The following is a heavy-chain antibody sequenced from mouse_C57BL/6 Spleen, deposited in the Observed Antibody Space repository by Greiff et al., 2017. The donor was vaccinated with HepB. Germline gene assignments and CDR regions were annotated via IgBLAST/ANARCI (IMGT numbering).Heavy chain of an antibody. D-gene: IGHD1-1*01. CDR2: IYPSDSET. V-gene: IGHV1-61*01. J-gene: IGHJ1*03. CDR3: ARDYYGSSYHYWYFDV. CDR1: GYTFTSYW. Sequence: QVQLKQPGAELVRPGSSVKLSCKASGYTFTSYWMDWVKQRPGQGLEWIGNIYPSDSETHYNQKFKDKATLTVDKSSSTAYMQLSSLTSEDSAVYYCARDYYGSSYHYWYFDVWGTGTTVTVSS.